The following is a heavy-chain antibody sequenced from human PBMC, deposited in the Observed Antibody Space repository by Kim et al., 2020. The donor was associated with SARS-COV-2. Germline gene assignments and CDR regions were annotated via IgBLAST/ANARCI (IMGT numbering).Heavy chain of an antibody. V-gene: IGHV4-39*01. CDR3: ARHLGAALLFDY. D-gene: IGHD2-15*01. CDR2: IYYSGST. Sequence: SETLSLTCTVSGGSISSSSYYWGWIRQPPGKGLEWIGSIYYSGSTYYNPSLKSRVTISVDTSKNQFSLKLSSVTAADTAVYYCARHLGAALLFDYWGQGTLVTVSS. CDR1: GGSISSSSYY. J-gene: IGHJ4*02.